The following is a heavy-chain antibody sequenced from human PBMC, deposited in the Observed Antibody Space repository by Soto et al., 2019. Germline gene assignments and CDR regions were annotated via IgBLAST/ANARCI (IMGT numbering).Heavy chain of an antibody. CDR1: GGSISSGGYY. Sequence: SETLSLTCTVSGGSISSGGYYWSWIRQHPGKGLEWIGYIYYSGSTYYNPSLKSRVTISVDTSKNQFSLKLSSVTAADTAVYYCARGGLHVGATREGGWCDPWGRGTQVAVSS. D-gene: IGHD1-26*01. V-gene: IGHV4-31*03. J-gene: IGHJ5*02. CDR3: ARGGLHVGATREGGWCDP. CDR2: IYYSGST.